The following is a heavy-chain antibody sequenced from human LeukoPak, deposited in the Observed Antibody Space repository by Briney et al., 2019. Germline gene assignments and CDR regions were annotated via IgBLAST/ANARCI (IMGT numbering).Heavy chain of an antibody. Sequence: GGALRLSCAASGFTFSNAWMTWVRQAPGKVLEWVGRIYRNADGGTTDYAAPVKGRFTISTDDSKNTLYLQMNSLKTEDTAVYYCTTDSYSSTTTCYASSNDYYGLDAWGQGTSVTVSS. CDR1: GFTFSNAW. D-gene: IGHD2-2*01. J-gene: IGHJ6*02. CDR3: TTDSYSSTTTCYASSNDYYGLDA. CDR2: IYRNADGGTT. V-gene: IGHV3-15*05.